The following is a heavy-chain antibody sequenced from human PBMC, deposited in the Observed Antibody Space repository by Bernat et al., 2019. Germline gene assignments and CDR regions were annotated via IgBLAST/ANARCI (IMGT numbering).Heavy chain of an antibody. Sequence: EVQLVESGGGLVQPGGSLRLSCAASGFTFRDHYMDWVRQAPGKGLEWVGRTRNKANSYTTEYAASVKGRFTLSRDDSKKSLYLQMNSLKTEDTAVDYGARGPRYYYDSSGYHYFFDDWGQGTLVTISS. CDR3: ARGPRYYYDSSGYHYFFDD. CDR1: GFTFRDHY. V-gene: IGHV3-72*01. D-gene: IGHD3-22*01. CDR2: TRNKANSYTT. J-gene: IGHJ4*02.